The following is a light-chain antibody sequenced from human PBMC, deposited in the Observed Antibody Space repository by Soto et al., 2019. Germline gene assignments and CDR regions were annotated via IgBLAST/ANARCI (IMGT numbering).Light chain of an antibody. CDR1: SGSIATNY. V-gene: IGLV6-57*04. CDR3: QTYDVDNVI. J-gene: IGLJ2*01. Sequence: NFMLTQPRSVSESPGKTVTISCTPTSGSIATNYVQWHQQRPGTAPRSVIYEDNQRPSGVPDRFSGSVDRSSNSASLTISGLKTEDEADYYCQTYDVDNVIFGGGTKATVL. CDR2: EDN.